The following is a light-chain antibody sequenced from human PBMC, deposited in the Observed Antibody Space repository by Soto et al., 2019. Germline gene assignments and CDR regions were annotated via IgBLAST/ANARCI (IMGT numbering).Light chain of an antibody. CDR2: AAS. CDR3: QQSYSTSWT. V-gene: IGKV1-39*01. CDR1: QSISSY. Sequence: DIQMTQSPSSLSASVVDRVTITCRASQSISSYLNWYQQKPGKAPKLLIYAASNLQSGVPSRFSGSGSGTDFTLTINSLQPEDFATYYCQQSYSTSWTFGQGTKVDIK. J-gene: IGKJ1*01.